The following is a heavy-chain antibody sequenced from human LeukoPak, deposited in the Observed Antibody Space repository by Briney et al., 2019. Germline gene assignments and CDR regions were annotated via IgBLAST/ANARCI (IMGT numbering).Heavy chain of an antibody. Sequence: PGGSLRLSCAASGFTLSSYVMHWVRQAPGEGLEWVSVTGHSGDPTYYADSVKGRFTISRDNAKNSLYLQMNSLRAEDTAVYYCAREWDNAPFDYWGQGTLVTVSS. J-gene: IGHJ4*02. CDR1: GFTLSSYV. CDR3: AREWDNAPFDY. CDR2: TGHSGDPT. V-gene: IGHV3-21*01. D-gene: IGHD1/OR15-1a*01.